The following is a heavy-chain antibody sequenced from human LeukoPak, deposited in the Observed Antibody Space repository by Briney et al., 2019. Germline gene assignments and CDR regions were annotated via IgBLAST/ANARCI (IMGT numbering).Heavy chain of an antibody. Sequence: PGGSLRLSCAASGFTFSSYTMNWVRQAPGKGLEWVSSITDSSSYIYYADSVKGRFTISRDNSKNTLYLQMNSLRAEDTAVYYCARESGDGEHFDYWGQGTLVTVSS. CDR3: ARESGDGEHFDY. D-gene: IGHD4-17*01. CDR1: GFTFSSYT. J-gene: IGHJ4*02. CDR2: ITDSSSYI. V-gene: IGHV3-21*01.